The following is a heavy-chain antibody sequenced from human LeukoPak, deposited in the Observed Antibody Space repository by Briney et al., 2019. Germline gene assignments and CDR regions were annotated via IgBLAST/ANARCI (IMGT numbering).Heavy chain of an antibody. D-gene: IGHD2-2*01. J-gene: IGHJ4*02. CDR1: GFTFSSYS. CDR2: ISSSSSYI. V-gene: IGHV3-21*01. Sequence: AGGSLRLSCAASGFTFSSYSMNWVRQAPGKGLEWVSSISSSSSYIYCADSVKGRFTISRDNAKNSLYLQMNSLRAEDTAVYYCARDQRGYCSSTSCPIDYWGQGTLVTVSS. CDR3: ARDQRGYCSSTSCPIDY.